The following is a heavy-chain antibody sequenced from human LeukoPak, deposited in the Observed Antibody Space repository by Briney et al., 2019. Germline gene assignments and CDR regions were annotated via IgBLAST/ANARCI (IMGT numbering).Heavy chain of an antibody. CDR2: ITTTSII. Sequence: PGGSLRLSCAASGSTFINYNMNWVRQAPGKGLEWVSHITTTSIIYYADSVRGRFTISRDNAKNSLYLQMNSLRAEGTAIYYCASNDWIGWFDPWGQGTLVTVSS. CDR1: GSTFINYN. V-gene: IGHV3-69-1*02. J-gene: IGHJ5*02. D-gene: IGHD3-9*01. CDR3: ASNDWIGWFDP.